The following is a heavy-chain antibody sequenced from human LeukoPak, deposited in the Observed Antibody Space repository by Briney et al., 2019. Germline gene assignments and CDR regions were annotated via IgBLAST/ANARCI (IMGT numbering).Heavy chain of an antibody. J-gene: IGHJ4*02. CDR3: ARVNGRNYYFDY. V-gene: IGHV4-61*02. CDR2: IYTSGTI. D-gene: IGHD4-23*01. Sequence: TLSLTCSVSGGSISSGSYFWTWIRQPAGKGLEWIGRIYTSGTIYYNPSLKSRVTISIDTSKNQFSLKLRSVSAADTAVYYCARVNGRNYYFDYWGQGTLVTVSS. CDR1: GGSISSGSYF.